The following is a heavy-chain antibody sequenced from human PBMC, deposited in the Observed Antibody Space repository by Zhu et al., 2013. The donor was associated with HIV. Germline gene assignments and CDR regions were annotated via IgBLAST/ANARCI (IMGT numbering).Heavy chain of an antibody. Sequence: QVQLVQSGAEVKKPGSSVKVSCKASGGTFSSYTISWVRQAPGQGLEWMGRIIPILGIANYAQKFQGRVTITADKSTSTAYMELSSLRSEDTAVYYCARDLAYCGGDCYLQLPFDPWGQGTLVTVSS. D-gene: IGHD2-21*02. CDR2: IIPILGIA. V-gene: IGHV1-69*08. J-gene: IGHJ5*02. CDR1: GGTFSSYT. CDR3: ARDLAYCGGDCYLQLPFDP.